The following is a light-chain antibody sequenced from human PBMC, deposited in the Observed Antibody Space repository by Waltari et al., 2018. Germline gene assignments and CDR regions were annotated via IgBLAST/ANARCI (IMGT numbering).Light chain of an antibody. CDR2: EAS. V-gene: IGKV1-5*03. J-gene: IGKJ2*01. CDR3: QQFVGYPYT. CDR1: QSITRW. Sequence: DIQLTQSPPIVAASVGDRVTITCRASQSITRWLAWYQQKPGRAPKHLNYEASNLVTGVPSRFSRTGSGTLFTLTISSLEPDDFATYYCQQFVGYPYTFGQGTKVETK.